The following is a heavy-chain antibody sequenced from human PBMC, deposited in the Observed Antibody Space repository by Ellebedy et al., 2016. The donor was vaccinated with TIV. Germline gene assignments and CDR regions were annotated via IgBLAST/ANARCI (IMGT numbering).Heavy chain of an antibody. V-gene: IGHV1-69*13. D-gene: IGHD3-22*01. CDR2: IIPIFGTA. CDR3: ARDSSLRDYYDSSGYFSRAFDI. Sequence: SVKVSCXASGGTFSSYAISWVRQAPGQGLEWMGGIIPIFGTANYAQKFQGRVTITADESTSTAYMELSSLRSEDTAVYYCARDSSLRDYYDSSGYFSRAFDIWGQGTMVTVSS. J-gene: IGHJ3*02. CDR1: GGTFSSYA.